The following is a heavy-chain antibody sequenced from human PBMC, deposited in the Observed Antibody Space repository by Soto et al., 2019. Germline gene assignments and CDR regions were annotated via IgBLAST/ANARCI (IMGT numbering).Heavy chain of an antibody. D-gene: IGHD6-19*01. CDR1: GFTFTDYW. V-gene: IGHV3-74*01. J-gene: IGHJ5*02. CDR2: IYSDGSIT. CDR3: ARARAVAGRKGDNSLDP. Sequence: EVQLVESGGGLVQPGGSLRLSCAASGFTFTDYWMHWVRQGPGKGLVWVSRIYSDGSITTYADSVKGRFTISRDNSKNTLYLQMNSLRDEDTAVYYCARARAVAGRKGDNSLDPWGQGTLVTVSS.